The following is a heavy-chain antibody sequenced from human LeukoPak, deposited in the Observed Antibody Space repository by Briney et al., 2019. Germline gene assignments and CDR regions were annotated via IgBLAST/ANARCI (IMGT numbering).Heavy chain of an antibody. CDR1: GFTFSSYG. D-gene: IGHD3-22*01. CDR3: AKDHSTYYHDSRTLDY. Sequence: GGSLRLSCAASGFTFSSYGMHWVRQAPGKGLEWVAFIRYDGSNKYYADSVKGRFTISRDNSKNTLYLQMNSLRAEDTAVYYCAKDHSTYYHDSRTLDYWGQGTLVTVSS. CDR2: IRYDGSNK. V-gene: IGHV3-30*02. J-gene: IGHJ4*02.